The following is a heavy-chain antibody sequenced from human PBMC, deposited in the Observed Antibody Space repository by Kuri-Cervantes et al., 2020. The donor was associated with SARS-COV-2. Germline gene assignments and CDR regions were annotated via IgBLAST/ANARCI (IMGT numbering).Heavy chain of an antibody. CDR1: GGSISSGGYY. V-gene: IGHV4-30-2*01. Sequence: SETLSLTCTVSGGSISSGGYYWSWIRQPPWKGLEWIGYIYHSGSTYYNPSLKSRVAISVDRSKNQFSLKLSSVTAADTAVYYCARVGDRTSTKFDYWGQGTLVTVSS. CDR3: ARVGDRTSTKFDY. J-gene: IGHJ4*02. D-gene: IGHD4-17*01. CDR2: IYHSGST.